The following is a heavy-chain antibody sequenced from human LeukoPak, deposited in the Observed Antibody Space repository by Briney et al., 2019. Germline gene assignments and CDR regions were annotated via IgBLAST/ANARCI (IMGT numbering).Heavy chain of an antibody. Sequence: GGSLRLSCAASGFSVSSNYMSWVRQAPGKGLEWVSLIYRGGSTFYTDSVKGRFTISRDNAKNSLYLQMNSLRADDTAVYYCARRALPDWFDSWGLGTLVTVSS. CDR2: IYRGGST. J-gene: IGHJ5*01. V-gene: IGHV3-53*01. CDR1: GFSVSSNY. CDR3: ARRALPDWFDS.